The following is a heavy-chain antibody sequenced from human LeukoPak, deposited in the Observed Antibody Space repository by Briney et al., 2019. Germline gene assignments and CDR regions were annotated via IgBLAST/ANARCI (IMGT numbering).Heavy chain of an antibody. V-gene: IGHV3-11*05. CDR3: ARDSWGSSGPLVGYFDY. J-gene: IGHJ4*02. D-gene: IGHD6-19*01. CDR1: GFTFSDYF. Sequence: PGGSLRLSCAASGFTFSDYFMGWIRQAPGKGLEWVSYISSSSSYANYADSVKGRFTISRDNAKKSVFLQMNSLGAEDTAVYYCARDSWGSSGPLVGYFDYWGQGTLVTVSS. CDR2: ISSSSSYA.